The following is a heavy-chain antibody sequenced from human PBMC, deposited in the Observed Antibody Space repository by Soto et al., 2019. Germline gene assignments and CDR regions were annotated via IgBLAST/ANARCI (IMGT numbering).Heavy chain of an antibody. D-gene: IGHD3-9*01. CDR2: ISGSGGST. J-gene: IGHJ4*02. CDR1: GFPFSSYA. Sequence: EVQLLESGGGLVQPGGSLRLSCAASGFPFSSYAMSWVRQAPGKGLEWVSAISGSGGSTYYADSLKGRFTISRDNSKNTLYLQMNSLRAEDTAVYYCAKHYDIWTGYHVFDYWGQGTLVTVSS. CDR3: AKHYDIWTGYHVFDY. V-gene: IGHV3-23*01.